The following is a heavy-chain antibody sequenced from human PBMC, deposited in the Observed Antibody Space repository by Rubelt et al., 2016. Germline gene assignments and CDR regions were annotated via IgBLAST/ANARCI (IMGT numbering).Heavy chain of an antibody. V-gene: IGHV4-39*07. CDR3: ASMGIAVAGYGSYYFDY. D-gene: IGHD6-19*01. J-gene: IGHJ4*02. Sequence: QLQLQESGPGLVKPSETLSLTCTVSGGSISSSSYYWGWIRQPPGKGLEWIGSIYYSGSTYYNPSLKGRVTISVDTSKNQFSLKLSSVTAADTAVYYCASMGIAVAGYGSYYFDYWGQGTLVTVSS. CDR1: GGSISSSSYY. CDR2: IYYSGST.